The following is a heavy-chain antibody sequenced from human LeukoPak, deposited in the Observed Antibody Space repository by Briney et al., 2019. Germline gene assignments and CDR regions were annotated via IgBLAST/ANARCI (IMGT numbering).Heavy chain of an antibody. V-gene: IGHV4-59*01. J-gene: IGHJ3*02. CDR3: ALSGYRRAFDI. CDR1: GGSISSYY. Sequence: PSETLSLTCTVSGGSISSYYWSWIRQPPGKGLEWIGYIYYSGSTNYNPSLKSRVTISVDTSKNQFSLKLSSVTAADTAVYYCALSGYRRAFDIWGQGTMVTVSS. D-gene: IGHD3-3*01. CDR2: IYYSGST.